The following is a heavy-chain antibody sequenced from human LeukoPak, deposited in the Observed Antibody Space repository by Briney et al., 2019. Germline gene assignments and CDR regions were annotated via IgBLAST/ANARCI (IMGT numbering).Heavy chain of an antibody. Sequence: GWSLRLSCAASGFTFSSYGMHWVRQAPGKGLEWVAIIWYDGSNNYYADSVKGRFTISRDNSKNTLSLQMNSLRAEDTAVYYCARDSIAVAGCFDSWGQGTLVTVSS. CDR2: IWYDGSNN. CDR1: GFTFSSYG. D-gene: IGHD6-19*01. CDR3: ARDSIAVAGCFDS. V-gene: IGHV3-33*01. J-gene: IGHJ4*02.